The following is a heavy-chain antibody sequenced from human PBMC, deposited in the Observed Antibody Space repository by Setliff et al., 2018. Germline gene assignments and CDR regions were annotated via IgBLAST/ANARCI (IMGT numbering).Heavy chain of an antibody. D-gene: IGHD2-2*01. CDR2: ISYDGGNK. J-gene: IGHJ4*02. Sequence: PGGSLRLSCAASGFRLRTYAVHWVRQAPGKGLEWVAVISYDGGNKYYADSVKGRFTISRDNSKNTLYLQMNSLRVEDTAMYYCARAIAPIVVVPAAMLEAYWGQG. V-gene: IGHV3-30*04. CDR3: ARAIAPIVVVPAAMLEAY. CDR1: GFRLRTYA.